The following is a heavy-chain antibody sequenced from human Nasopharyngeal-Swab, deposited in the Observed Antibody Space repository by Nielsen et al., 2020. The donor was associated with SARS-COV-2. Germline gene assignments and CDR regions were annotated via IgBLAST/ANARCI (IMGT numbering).Heavy chain of an antibody. CDR3: ARERGSSGLDGFDI. CDR2: INSLSTYI. CDR1: GFTFSAYR. J-gene: IGHJ3*02. Sequence: GESLNTSCAASGFTFSAYRMNWVRQAPGKGLEWVSSINSLSTYIHYVDLVKGRFTISRDNAKSSLYLQMNSLRAEDTAVYYCARERGSSGLDGFDIWGQGTMVTVSP. V-gene: IGHV3-21*01. D-gene: IGHD6-19*01.